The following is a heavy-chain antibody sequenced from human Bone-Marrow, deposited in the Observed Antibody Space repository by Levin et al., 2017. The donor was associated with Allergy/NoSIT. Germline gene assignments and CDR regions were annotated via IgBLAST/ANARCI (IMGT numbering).Heavy chain of an antibody. CDR3: ARALRETCRGVPCYSFDY. CDR2: IYFGGST. V-gene: IGHV4-59*11. CDR1: GGSISSHY. Sequence: KSSETLSLTCAVSGGSISSHYWSWIRQPPGKGLEWIGHIYFGGSTNYNPSLKSRVTISLGTSRRQFSLRLSSVTAADTAVYYCARALRETCRGVPCYSFDYWGQGVLVTVSS. D-gene: IGHD2-15*01. J-gene: IGHJ4*02.